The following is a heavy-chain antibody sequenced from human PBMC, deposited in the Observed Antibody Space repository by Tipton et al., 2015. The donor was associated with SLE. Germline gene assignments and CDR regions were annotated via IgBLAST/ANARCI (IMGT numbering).Heavy chain of an antibody. CDR3: AKDDSGTYLGVLYYYYMDV. J-gene: IGHJ6*03. D-gene: IGHD1-26*01. CDR2: ISYDGSNK. CDR1: GFTFSSYA. V-gene: IGHV3-30-3*01. Sequence: SLRLSCAASGFTFSSYAMHWVRQAPGKGLEWVAVISYDGSNKYYADSVKGRFTISRDNSKNTLYLQMNSLRAEDTAVYYCAKDDSGTYLGVLYYYYMDVWGKGTTVTVSS.